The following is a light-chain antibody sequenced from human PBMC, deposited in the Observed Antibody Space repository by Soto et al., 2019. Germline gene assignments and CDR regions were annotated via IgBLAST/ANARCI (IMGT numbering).Light chain of an antibody. CDR1: SSDVVGYNY. CDR3: SSYTSSSTLESV. V-gene: IGLV2-14*01. CDR2: DVS. J-gene: IGLJ1*01. Sequence: QSVLTQPASVSGSPGQSITISCTGTSSDVVGYNYVSWYQQHPGKAPKLMIYDVSNRPSGVSNRFSGSKSGNTASLTISGLQAEDEADYYCSSYTSSSTLESVFGTGTKVTVL.